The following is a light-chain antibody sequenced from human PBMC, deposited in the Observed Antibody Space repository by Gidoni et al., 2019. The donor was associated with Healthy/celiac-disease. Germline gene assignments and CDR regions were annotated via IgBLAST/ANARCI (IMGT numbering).Light chain of an antibody. J-gene: IGKJ1*01. CDR3: QQYSTSPRT. Sequence: IVLTQSPGTLSLSPGERATLSCRASQSVSSSYLAWYQQKPGQAPRLLIYGASSRATGIPDRFSGSGSGTDFTLTISRLEPEDFAVYYCQQYSTSPRTFGQXTKVEIK. CDR1: QSVSSSY. V-gene: IGKV3-20*01. CDR2: GAS.